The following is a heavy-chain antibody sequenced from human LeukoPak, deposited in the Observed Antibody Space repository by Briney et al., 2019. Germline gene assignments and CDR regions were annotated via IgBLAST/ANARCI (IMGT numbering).Heavy chain of an antibody. V-gene: IGHV1-8*02. Sequence: GASVKVSCKASGYTFTSYGINWVRQATGQGLEWMGWMNPNSGNTGYAQKFQGRVTMTRNTSISTAYMELSSLRSEDTAVYYCAREGKQRQLVPQSSIDDDNYYYYGMDVWGQGTTVTVSS. CDR2: MNPNSGNT. CDR1: GYTFTSYG. J-gene: IGHJ6*02. CDR3: AREGKQRQLVPQSSIDDDNYYYYGMDV. D-gene: IGHD6-13*01.